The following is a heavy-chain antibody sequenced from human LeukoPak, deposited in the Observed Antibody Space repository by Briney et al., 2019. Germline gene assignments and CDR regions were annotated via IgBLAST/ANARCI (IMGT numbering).Heavy chain of an antibody. J-gene: IGHJ4*02. CDR1: GGSISSYY. Sequence: SEALSLTCTGSGGSISSYYWSWIRQPPGKGLEWIGYSYYSGSTNYNPSLKSRVTISVDTSKNQFSLTLSSVTAADTAVYYCARVVHYYDSSGGYYFDYWGQGTLVTVSS. V-gene: IGHV4-59*01. D-gene: IGHD3-22*01. CDR3: ARVVHYYDSSGGYYFDY. CDR2: SYYSGST.